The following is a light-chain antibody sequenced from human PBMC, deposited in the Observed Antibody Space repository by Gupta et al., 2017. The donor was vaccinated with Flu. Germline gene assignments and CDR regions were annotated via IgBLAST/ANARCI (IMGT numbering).Light chain of an antibody. Sequence: EVVMTQSPDTLSVSPGERATLSCRASRDINTDLAWYQHKPGRAPRLVMYGASTRAAGVPARFSGSGYGTAYTLTISSLQPEDFAVYYCQQYNRWPPYTFGPGTRVEIK. CDR2: GAS. CDR3: QQYNRWPPYT. J-gene: IGKJ3*01. CDR1: RDINTD. V-gene: IGKV3-15*01.